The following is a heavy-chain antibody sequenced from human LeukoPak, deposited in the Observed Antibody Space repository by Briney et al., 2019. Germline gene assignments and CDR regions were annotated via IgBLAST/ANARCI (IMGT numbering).Heavy chain of an antibody. J-gene: IGHJ3*02. Sequence: GSLRLSCVASGFSFSDYDMYWVRQAAGRGLEWVSALGTNGDAYYLGSVRGRFTISRENVKNSLYLQMNSLGVEDTAVYYCAREAGGAESIAVAGGAFDIWGQGTMVTVSS. V-gene: IGHV3-13*01. CDR2: LGTNGDA. CDR3: AREAGGAESIAVAGGAFDI. CDR1: GFSFSDYD. D-gene: IGHD6-19*01.